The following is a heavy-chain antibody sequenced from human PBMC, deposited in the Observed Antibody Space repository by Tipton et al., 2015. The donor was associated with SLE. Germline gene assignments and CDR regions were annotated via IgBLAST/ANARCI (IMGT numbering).Heavy chain of an antibody. CDR2: VYESGTT. D-gene: IGHD3-10*01. CDR1: GGYITSDIYY. J-gene: IGHJ4*02. CDR3: ARGWGYGSGSSHFDF. V-gene: IGHV4-39*02. Sequence: TLSLTCFVSGGYITSDIYYWGWIRQPPGKGLEWIGSVYESGTTYYNPSLKSRVTMVRDTSEDNFSLKLTSVTAADTAVYFCARGWGYGSGSSHFDFWGQGTLVTVSS.